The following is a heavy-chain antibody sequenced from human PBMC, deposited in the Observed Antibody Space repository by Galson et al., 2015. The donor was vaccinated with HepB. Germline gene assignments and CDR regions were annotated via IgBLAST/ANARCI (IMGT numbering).Heavy chain of an antibody. J-gene: IGHJ6*03. Sequence: SLRLSCAASGFIFSNYGMQWVRQAPGKGLEWVAHIWYDGTYKHYADSVKGRFTISRDNAKNSLYLQMNSLRVEDTAVYYCARSRFDFWSGYDYYMDVWGKGTTVTVSS. CDR3: ARSRFDFWSGYDYYMDV. CDR1: GFIFSNYG. V-gene: IGHV3-33*01. CDR2: IWYDGTYK. D-gene: IGHD3-3*01.